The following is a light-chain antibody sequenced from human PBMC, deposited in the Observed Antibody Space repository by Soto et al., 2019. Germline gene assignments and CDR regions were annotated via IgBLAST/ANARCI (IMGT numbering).Light chain of an antibody. CDR1: QSVSSN. CDR3: RQYNNWPIT. CDR2: GTS. V-gene: IGKV3D-15*01. Sequence: EIVMTQSPATLSVSPGERATLSCRASQSVSSNLAWYQQKPGQAPRLLIYGTSSRATGIPDRFSGSGSGTEFTLTISSLQSEDFAVYYCRQYNNWPITFGQGTRLEIK. J-gene: IGKJ5*01.